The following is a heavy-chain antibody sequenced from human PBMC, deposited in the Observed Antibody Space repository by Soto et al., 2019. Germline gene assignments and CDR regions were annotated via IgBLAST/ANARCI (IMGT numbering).Heavy chain of an antibody. Sequence: APRKFSLKAPGDTFTHHYLKLGRPGLGQGLEWMGVISPSDGSTSYAQKFQGTVTMTRDTSTSTVYMELSSLRSEDTAVYYCARVPARNSRDVFDYWGQGTLVTVSS. J-gene: IGHJ4*02. D-gene: IGHD2-21*01. V-gene: IGHV1-46*01. CDR2: ISPSDGST. CDR3: ARVPARNSRDVFDY. CDR1: GDTFTHHY.